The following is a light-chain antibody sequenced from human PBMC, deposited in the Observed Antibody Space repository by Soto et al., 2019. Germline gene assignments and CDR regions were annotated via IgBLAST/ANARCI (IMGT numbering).Light chain of an antibody. J-gene: IGLJ1*01. V-gene: IGLV2-14*03. CDR2: DVA. CDR3: VSYTSSTTYV. Sequence: ALTQPASVSDSPGQSITISCTGTSSDVGGSNFVSWYQQHPGKPPKLIIYDVANRPSGVSNRFSGSKSGSTASLIISRLQTEDEADYYCVSYTSSTTYVFGTGTKVTVL. CDR1: SSDVGGSNF.